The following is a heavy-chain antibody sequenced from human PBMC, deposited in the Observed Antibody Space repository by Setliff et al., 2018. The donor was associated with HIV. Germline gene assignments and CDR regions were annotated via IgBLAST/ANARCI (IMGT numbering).Heavy chain of an antibody. CDR2: IIPVFGTT. CDR1: GGTFSSYA. Sequence: SVKVSCKASGGTFSSYAISWVRQAPGQGLDWMGGIIPVFGTTNYAQQFQGRVTITADESTSTAYMELSSLRSEDAAVYYCVKLSPFFTDSRGSYFHDSFDSWGQGTLVTVSS. V-gene: IGHV1-69*13. J-gene: IGHJ4*02. D-gene: IGHD3-22*01. CDR3: VKLSPFFTDSRGSYFHDSFDS.